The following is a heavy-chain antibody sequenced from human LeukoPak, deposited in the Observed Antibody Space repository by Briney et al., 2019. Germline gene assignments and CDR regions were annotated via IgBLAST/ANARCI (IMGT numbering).Heavy chain of an antibody. D-gene: IGHD3-9*01. CDR2: IYTSGST. CDR3: AREGALETGPDDGDWFDP. Sequence: SETLSLTCTVSGGSISSYCWSWIRQPAGKGLEWIGRIYTSGSTNYNPSLKSRVTMSVDTSKNQFSLKLSSVTAADTAVYYCAREGALETGPDDGDWFDPWGQGTLVTVSS. V-gene: IGHV4-4*07. J-gene: IGHJ5*02. CDR1: GGSISSYC.